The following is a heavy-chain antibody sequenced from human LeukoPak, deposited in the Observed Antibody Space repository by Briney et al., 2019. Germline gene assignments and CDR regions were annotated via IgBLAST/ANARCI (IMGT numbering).Heavy chain of an antibody. D-gene: IGHD5-24*01. Sequence: GGSLRLSCATSGFTFTNHGMNWVRQAPGKGLEWVSYISTTSRTVYYADSMQGRFTVSRDDAKNSSYLQMNSLRDEDTAMYYCARVGDGHSVNYLDDWGQGTLVTVSS. CDR2: ISTTSRTV. CDR3: ARVGDGHSVNYLDD. J-gene: IGHJ4*02. V-gene: IGHV3-48*02. CDR1: GFTFTNHG.